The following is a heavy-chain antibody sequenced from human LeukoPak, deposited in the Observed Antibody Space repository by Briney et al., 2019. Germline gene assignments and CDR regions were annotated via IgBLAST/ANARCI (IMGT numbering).Heavy chain of an antibody. J-gene: IGHJ4*02. D-gene: IGHD6-19*01. Sequence: PGGSLRLSCAASGFTFSSSWMHWVRQGPGKGLVWVSRISSDGSSTSYADSVKGRFTISRDNSKNTLYLQMNSLRGEDTAVYYCARERNLEIAVAGTIFDYWGQGTLVTVSS. CDR3: ARERNLEIAVAGTIFDY. CDR2: ISSDGSST. CDR1: GFTFSSSW. V-gene: IGHV3-74*01.